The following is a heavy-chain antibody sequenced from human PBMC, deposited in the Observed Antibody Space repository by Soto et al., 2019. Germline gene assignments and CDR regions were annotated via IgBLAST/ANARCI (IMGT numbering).Heavy chain of an antibody. Sequence: PGESLKISCKGSGYSFTSYWIGWVRQMPGKGLEWMGIIYPGDSDTRYSPSFQGQVTISADKSISTAYLQWSSLKASDTAMYYCARATPHDILTGYYYDYWAQGTLVTVSS. D-gene: IGHD3-9*01. CDR1: GYSFTSYW. J-gene: IGHJ4*02. CDR3: ARATPHDILTGYYYDY. CDR2: IYPGDSDT. V-gene: IGHV5-51*01.